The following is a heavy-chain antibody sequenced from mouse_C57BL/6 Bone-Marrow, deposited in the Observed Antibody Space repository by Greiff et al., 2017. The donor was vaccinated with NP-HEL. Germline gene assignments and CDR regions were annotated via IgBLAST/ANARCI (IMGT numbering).Heavy chain of an antibody. D-gene: IGHD4-1*01. CDR2: INPNNGGT. CDR3: ARWDWDGFDV. Sequence: VQLQQSGPELVKPGASVKISCKASGYTFTDYYMNWVKQSHGKSLEWIGDINPNNGGTSYNQKFKGKATLTVDKSSSTAYMELRSLTSEDSAVYYCARWDWDGFDVWGTGTTVTVSS. CDR1: GYTFTDYY. J-gene: IGHJ1*03. V-gene: IGHV1-26*01.